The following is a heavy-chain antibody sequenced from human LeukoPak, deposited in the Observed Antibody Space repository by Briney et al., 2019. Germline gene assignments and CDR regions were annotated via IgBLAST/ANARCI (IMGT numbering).Heavy chain of an antibody. CDR1: GGSISSYY. D-gene: IGHD3-9*01. CDR3: ARVGPYYDILTGYYRKDAFDI. V-gene: IGHV4-59*01. J-gene: IGHJ3*02. CDR2: IYYSGST. Sequence: SETLSLSCTVSGGSISSYYWSWIRQPPGKGLEWIGYIYYSGSTNYNPSLKSRVTISVDTSKNQFSLKLSSVTAADTAVYYCARVGPYYDILTGYYRKDAFDIWGQGTMVTVSS.